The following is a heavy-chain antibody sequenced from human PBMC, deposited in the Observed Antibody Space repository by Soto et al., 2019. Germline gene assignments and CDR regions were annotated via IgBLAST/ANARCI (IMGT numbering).Heavy chain of an antibody. CDR3: ARDRGVVPAATIYGMDV. J-gene: IGHJ6*02. D-gene: IGHD2-2*01. CDR1: GGTFSSYA. CDR2: IIPIFGTA. V-gene: IGHV1-69*06. Sequence: SVKVSFKASGGTFSSYAISWVRQAPGQGLEWMGGIIPIFGTANYAQKFQGRVTITADKSTSTAYMELSSLRSEDTAVYYCARDRGVVPAATIYGMDVWGQGTTVTVSS.